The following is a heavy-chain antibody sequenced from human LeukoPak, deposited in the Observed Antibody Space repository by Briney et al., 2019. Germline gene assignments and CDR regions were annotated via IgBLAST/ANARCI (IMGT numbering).Heavy chain of an antibody. CDR1: GFTFSSYW. Sequence: GGSLRLSCTASGFTFSSYWMTWVRQAPGKGPEWVANIKQDGSEKNYVDSVKGRFTVSRDNAKNSLHLQMNSLRAEDTAVYYCARGNPGGEFYWGQGTLVTVSS. D-gene: IGHD1-14*01. CDR3: ARGNPGGEFY. V-gene: IGHV3-7*03. CDR2: IKQDGSEK. J-gene: IGHJ4*02.